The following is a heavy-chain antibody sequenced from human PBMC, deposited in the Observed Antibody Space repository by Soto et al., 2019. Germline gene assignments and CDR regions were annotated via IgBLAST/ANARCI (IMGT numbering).Heavy chain of an antibody. CDR3: ARVNCSADRGLTGWYFDL. J-gene: IGHJ2*01. V-gene: IGHV1-69*01. Sequence: QVQLVQSGAEVKKPGSSVKVSCKASGGTFSSYAISWVRQAPGQGLEWMGGIIPIFGTANYAQKFQGRVTITADESTSTAYMELSSLRSEDTAVYYCARVNCSADRGLTGWYFDLWGRGTLVTVSS. CDR2: IIPIFGTA. D-gene: IGHD6-25*01. CDR1: GGTFSSYA.